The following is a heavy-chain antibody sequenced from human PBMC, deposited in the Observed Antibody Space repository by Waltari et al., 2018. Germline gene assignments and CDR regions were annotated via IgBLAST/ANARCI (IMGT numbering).Heavy chain of an antibody. CDR1: IFDFGGWE. CDR2: MSWNSGNI. CDR3: AKDRLSGWGVGGPEAFEM. J-gene: IGHJ3*02. Sequence: EVHLVESGGGLVQPGRSLRLSCAAPIFDFGGWERRWVRQAPGKGLEWVSGMSWNSGNIAYADSVRGRFTISRDNAKNSLYLQMNSLRREDTAIYYCAKDRLSGWGVGGPEAFEMWGKGTMVTVSS. D-gene: IGHD3-10*01. V-gene: IGHV3-9*01.